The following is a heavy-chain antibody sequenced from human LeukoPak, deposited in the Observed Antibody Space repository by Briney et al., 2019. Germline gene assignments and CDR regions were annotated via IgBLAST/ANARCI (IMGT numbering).Heavy chain of an antibody. CDR3: ASGYCTNGVCYTGAY. Sequence: ASVKVSCKASGYTFTGYYMHWVRQAPRQGLEWMGWINPNSGGANYAQKFQGRVTMTRDTSISTAYMELSRLRSDDTAVYYCASGYCTNGVCYTGAYWGQGTLVTVSS. D-gene: IGHD2-8*01. CDR1: GYTFTGYY. CDR2: INPNSGGA. J-gene: IGHJ4*02. V-gene: IGHV1-2*02.